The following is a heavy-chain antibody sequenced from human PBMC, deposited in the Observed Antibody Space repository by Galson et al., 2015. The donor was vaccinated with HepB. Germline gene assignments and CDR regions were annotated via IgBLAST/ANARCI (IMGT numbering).Heavy chain of an antibody. V-gene: IGHV5-51*01. CDR3: VRQPSESGSGTFFRK. Sequence: QSGAEVKKPGESLKISCQGSGYSFSSYWIGWVRQMPGRGLEWMGIIYPSDSKTKYSPSFQGQVTISADRSTSTAHLQWSSLKASDTAMYYCVRQPSESGSGTFFRKWGQGTQVTVSS. D-gene: IGHD3-10*01. CDR2: IYPSDSKT. CDR1: GYSFSSYW. J-gene: IGHJ4*02.